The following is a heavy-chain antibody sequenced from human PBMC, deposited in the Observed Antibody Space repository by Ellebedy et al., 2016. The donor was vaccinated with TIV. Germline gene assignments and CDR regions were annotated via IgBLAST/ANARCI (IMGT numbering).Heavy chain of an antibody. CDR2: MHGSGRGI. J-gene: IGHJ3*01. V-gene: IGHV3-23*01. CDR3: AKDQVAGDGRWVFDS. Sequence: PGGSLRLFCEASGFTFSAFAMGWVRQTPGKGLEWVSGMHGSGRGISYSESVKGRFIISRDNSKNILYLQMNSLRAEDTAIYYCAKDQVAGDGRWVFDSWGQGTVVTVSS. D-gene: IGHD5-24*01. CDR1: GFTFSAFA.